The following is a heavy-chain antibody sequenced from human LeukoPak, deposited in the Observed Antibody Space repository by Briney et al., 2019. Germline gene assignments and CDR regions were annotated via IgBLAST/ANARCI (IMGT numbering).Heavy chain of an antibody. Sequence: SETLSLTCAVYGGSFSGYYWSWIRQPPGNGLEWIGEINHSGSTNYNPSLKSRVTISVDTSKNQFSLKLSSVTAADTAVYYCARGITMVRGVPSKCYFDYWGQGTLVTVSS. CDR2: INHSGST. V-gene: IGHV4-34*01. CDR3: ARGITMVRGVPSKCYFDY. J-gene: IGHJ4*02. D-gene: IGHD3-10*01. CDR1: GGSFSGYY.